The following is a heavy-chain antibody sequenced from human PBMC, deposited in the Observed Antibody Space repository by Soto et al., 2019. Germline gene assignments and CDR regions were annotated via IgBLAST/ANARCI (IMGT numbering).Heavy chain of an antibody. Sequence: PSETLSLTCAVSGGSISSGGYYWSWIRQPPGKGLEWIGYIYYSGSTNYNPSLKSRVTISVDTSKNQFSLKLSSVTAADTAVYYCASTRMLVAHFDYWGQGTLVTVSS. CDR2: IYYSGST. J-gene: IGHJ4*02. V-gene: IGHV4-61*08. D-gene: IGHD3-22*01. CDR3: ASTRMLVAHFDY. CDR1: GGSISSGGYY.